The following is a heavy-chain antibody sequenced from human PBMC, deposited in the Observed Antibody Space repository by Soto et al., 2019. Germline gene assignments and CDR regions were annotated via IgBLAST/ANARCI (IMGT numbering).Heavy chain of an antibody. CDR3: TTDHSSSWYAGGDY. Sequence: GSLRLSCAASGFTFSNAWMSWVRQAPGKGLEWVGRIKSKTDGGTTDYAAPVKGRFTISRDDSKNTLYLQMNSLKTEDTAVYYCTTDHSSSWYAGGDYWGQGTLVTVSS. CDR1: GFTFSNAW. J-gene: IGHJ4*02. D-gene: IGHD6-13*01. CDR2: IKSKTDGGTT. V-gene: IGHV3-15*01.